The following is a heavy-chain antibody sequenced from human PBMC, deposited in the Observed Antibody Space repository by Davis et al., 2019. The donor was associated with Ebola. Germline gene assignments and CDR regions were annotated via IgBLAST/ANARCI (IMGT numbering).Heavy chain of an antibody. J-gene: IGHJ3*02. CDR3: AKDTSNIWFDI. V-gene: IGHV3-23*01. Sequence: GESLKISCVVSGFTFSNYAMSWVRQAPGKGLEWVSTLGTSADTYYADSVKGRFTISRDNSKNTLYLQMNGLRVEDTAIYYCAKDTSNIWFDIWGQGTMVTVSS. CDR2: LGTSADT. CDR1: GFTFSNYA. D-gene: IGHD1-26*01.